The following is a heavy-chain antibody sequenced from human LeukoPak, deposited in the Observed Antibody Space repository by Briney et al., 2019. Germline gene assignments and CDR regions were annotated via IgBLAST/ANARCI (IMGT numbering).Heavy chain of an antibody. D-gene: IGHD3-10*01. V-gene: IGHV4-34*01. CDR1: GGSSTGFY. CDR2: INRSGST. J-gene: IGHJ4*02. CDR3: ARGRDLYYYGSGTQSIFDY. Sequence: SQTLSLTCDVYGGSSTGFYWSWIPQPPGKELEWIGEINRSGSTNYNPSLKSRVTISVDTSKTQFSLKLSSVTAAADTAVYYYARGRDLYYYGSGTQSIFDYWGQGTLVTVSS.